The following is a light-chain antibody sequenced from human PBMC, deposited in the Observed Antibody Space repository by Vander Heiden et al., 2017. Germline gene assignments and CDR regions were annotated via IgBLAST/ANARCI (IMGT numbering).Light chain of an antibody. CDR1: SSDVESYTL. J-gene: IGLJ3*02. CDR2: EVS. V-gene: IGLV2-23*02. CDR3: CSYSGSSTWV. Sequence: QSDLTQHPSVSGSPGESITISCTETSSDVESYTLVSWYQQHAGKAPKLIIYEVSNRRSGVSNRFSVCKSGNTASLTSSRFQAEDEADYYCCSYSGSSTWVFGGGTKLTF.